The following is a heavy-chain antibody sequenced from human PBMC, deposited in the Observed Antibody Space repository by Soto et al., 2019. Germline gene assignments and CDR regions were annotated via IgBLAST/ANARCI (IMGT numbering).Heavy chain of an antibody. V-gene: IGHV1-69*13. J-gene: IGHJ6*02. CDR3: VADVGLAEHPVV. CDR1: GGSFGNYV. D-gene: IGHD1-1*01. CDR2: VFPKFGTT. Sequence: ASVKVSCKVSGGSFGNYVIAWVRQAPGQGLEWMGGVFPKFGTTYYGQKFQGRLTVTADESTSTTYMDLSRLTSDDTAIFYCVADVGLAEHPVVWGQGTTVTVSS.